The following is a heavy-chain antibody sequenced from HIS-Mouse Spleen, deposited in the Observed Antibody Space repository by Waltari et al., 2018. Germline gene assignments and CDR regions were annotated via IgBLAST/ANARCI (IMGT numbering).Heavy chain of an antibody. CDR1: GFTFSSYA. D-gene: IGHD1-20*01. V-gene: IGHV3-30-3*01. CDR3: ARDHRNNWAIRD. J-gene: IGHJ4*02. CDR2: ISYDGSNK. Sequence: QVQLVESGGGVVQPGRSLRLSCAASGFTFSSYAMHWVRQAPGKGVEWVAVISYDGSNKYYADSVKGRFTISRDNSKNTLYLQMNSLRAEDTAVYYCARDHRNNWAIRDWGQGTLVTVSS.